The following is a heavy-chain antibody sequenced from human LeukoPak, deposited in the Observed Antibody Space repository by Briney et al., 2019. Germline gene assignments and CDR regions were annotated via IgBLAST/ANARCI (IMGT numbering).Heavy chain of an antibody. CDR3: ARGPSKGIAARGSY. J-gene: IGHJ4*02. CDR1: GYTFTGYY. CDR2: INPNSGGT. D-gene: IGHD6-6*01. Sequence: ASVKVSCKASGYTFTGYYMHWVRQAPGQGLEWMGWINPNSGGTNYAQKFQGRVTMTRGTSIGTAYMELSRLRSDDTAVYYCARGPSKGIAARGSYWGQGTLVTVSS. V-gene: IGHV1-2*02.